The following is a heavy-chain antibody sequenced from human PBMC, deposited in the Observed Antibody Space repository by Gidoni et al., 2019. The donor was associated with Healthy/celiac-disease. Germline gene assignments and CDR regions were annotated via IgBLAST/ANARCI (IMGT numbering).Heavy chain of an antibody. CDR1: GFTFSSYS. J-gene: IGHJ6*02. Sequence: EVQLVESGGGLVKPGGSLRLSCAASGFTFSSYSMSWVRQAPGKGLEWVSSISSSSSYIYYADSVKGRFTISRDNAKNSLYLQMNSLRAEDTAVYYCARALVVPAAVMGQYYYYGMDVWGQGTTVTVSS. V-gene: IGHV3-21*01. CDR3: ARALVVPAAVMGQYYYYGMDV. D-gene: IGHD2-2*01. CDR2: ISSSSSYI.